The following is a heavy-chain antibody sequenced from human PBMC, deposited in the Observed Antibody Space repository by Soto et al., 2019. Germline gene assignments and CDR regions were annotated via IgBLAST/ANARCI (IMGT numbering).Heavy chain of an antibody. D-gene: IGHD3-16*01. CDR2: IYYSGST. Sequence: SETLSLTCTVSGGSISSGGYYWSWIRQHPGKGLEWIGYIYYSGSTYYNPSLKSRVTISVDTSKNQFSLKLSSVTAADTAVYCCATTNMITFGVFNAFDIWGQGTMVTVSS. V-gene: IGHV4-31*03. CDR3: ATTNMITFGVFNAFDI. J-gene: IGHJ3*02. CDR1: GGSISSGGYY.